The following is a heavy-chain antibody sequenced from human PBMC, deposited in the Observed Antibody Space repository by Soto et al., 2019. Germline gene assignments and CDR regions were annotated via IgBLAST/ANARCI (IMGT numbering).Heavy chain of an antibody. V-gene: IGHV3-9*01. CDR2: VGWNGGDI. Sequence: VQLVESGGGLVQPGGSLRLSCAVSGFTLDDYTMHCVRQAPGKGLEWVSGVGWNGGDIVYADSVKGRFTVSRDNTRNSLYLEVNSLTTEDTAIYFCAKERDVVVPVSKSYFHYYGLDVWGQGTTVTVS. CDR3: AKERDVVVPVSKSYFHYYGLDV. J-gene: IGHJ6*02. D-gene: IGHD2-2*01. CDR1: GFTLDDYT.